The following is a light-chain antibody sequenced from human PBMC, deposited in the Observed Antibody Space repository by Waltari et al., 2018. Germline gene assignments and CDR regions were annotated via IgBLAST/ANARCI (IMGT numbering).Light chain of an antibody. CDR1: SSDVGDYRY. CDR2: EVS. J-gene: IGLJ2*01. CDR3: SSYTTSTSYVV. V-gene: IGLV2-14*01. Sequence: QSALTHPASVSGSPGQSITISCSGTSSDVGDYRYVAWYQQHPGKAPKLMIYEVSNRPSGVSNRFSGSKSGNTASLTISGLQAEDEADYYCSSYTTSTSYVVFGGGTKLTVL.